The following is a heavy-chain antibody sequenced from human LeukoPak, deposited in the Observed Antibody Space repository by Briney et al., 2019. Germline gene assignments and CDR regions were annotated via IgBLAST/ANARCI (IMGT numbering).Heavy chain of an antibody. CDR1: GFTVSGNY. D-gene: IGHD6-19*01. Sequence: HPGGSLRLSCAASGFTVSGNYMSWVRQAPGKGLEWVSVIYSGGSTYYADSVKGRFTISRDNSKNTLYLQMNSLRAEDTAVYYCARALYSSGWYPFDYWGQGTLVTVSS. V-gene: IGHV3-66*02. CDR3: ARALYSSGWYPFDY. J-gene: IGHJ4*02. CDR2: IYSGGST.